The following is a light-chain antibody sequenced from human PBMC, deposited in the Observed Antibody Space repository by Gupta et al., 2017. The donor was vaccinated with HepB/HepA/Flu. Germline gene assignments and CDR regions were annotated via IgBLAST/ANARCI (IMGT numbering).Light chain of an antibody. Sequence: DIGMTTSPDALAVSLGERPTINCKSSQSDLYSSNNKNYLAWFQHKPVQPPKLLIYWASIRESGAPDQFGGSRSVTDFTLTIISMHAEYVAVYYFQQYYNTPRFGQGTKVEI. V-gene: IGKV4-1*01. CDR1: QSDLYSSNNKNY. J-gene: IGKJ1*01. CDR2: WAS. CDR3: QQYYNTPR.